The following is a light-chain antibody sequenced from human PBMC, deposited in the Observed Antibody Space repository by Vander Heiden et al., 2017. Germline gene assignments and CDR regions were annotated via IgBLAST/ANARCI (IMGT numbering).Light chain of an antibody. J-gene: IGLJ3*02. CDR3: SPYAGSNSGV. Sequence: QFALTQPPSASGSPGQSVTRSCTGSSSEVGGDNSVSWPHQHPGKAPKLMFYEVSRRPAGVPDRFSGSKSGNTASLTVSGLQAEDEADYYCSPYAGSNSGVFGGGTKLTVL. V-gene: IGLV2-8*01. CDR2: EVS. CDR1: SSEVGGDNS.